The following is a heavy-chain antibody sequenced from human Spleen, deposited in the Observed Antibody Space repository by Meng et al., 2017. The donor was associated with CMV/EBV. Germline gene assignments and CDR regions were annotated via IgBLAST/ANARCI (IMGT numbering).Heavy chain of an antibody. CDR1: GFTFSNTG. CDR3: TRDIYYSCGSGCYYFDV. D-gene: IGHD3-22*01. CDR2: IKSKTDGGTT. V-gene: IGHV3-15*01. J-gene: IGHJ4*02. Sequence: GGSLRLSCAASGFTFSNTGMTWVRQAPGKGLEWVGRIKSKTDGGTTDYAAPVKGRFTISRDDSENTLYLQMSSLKTEDTALYYCTRDIYYSCGSGCYYFDVWGQGTLVTVSS.